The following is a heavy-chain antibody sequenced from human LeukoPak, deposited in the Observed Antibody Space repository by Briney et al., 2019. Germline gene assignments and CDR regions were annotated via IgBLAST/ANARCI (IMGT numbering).Heavy chain of an antibody. J-gene: IGHJ4*02. CDR1: GVSFEDFY. D-gene: IGHD3-10*01. CDR2: VYYSGTT. CDR3: ASHRRSHGSEY. V-gene: IGHV4-59*01. Sequence: PSETLSLTCTVSGVSFEDFYWGWVRQPPGKGLEWIGYVYYSGTTDYSPSLKSRLSISADTSKNQFSLKLRSVSAADTAVYYCASHRRSHGSEYWGQGILVTVSS.